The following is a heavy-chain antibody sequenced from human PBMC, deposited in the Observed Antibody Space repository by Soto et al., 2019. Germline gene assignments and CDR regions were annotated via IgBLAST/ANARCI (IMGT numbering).Heavy chain of an antibody. CDR3: AAEALYYYDSSGYFSPRMDV. CDR2: MNPNSGNT. Sequence: GASVKVSCKASGYTFTSYDINWVRQATGQGLEWMGWMNPNSGNTGYAQKFQGRVTITRDMSTSTAYMELSSLRSEDTAVYYCAAEALYYYDSSGYFSPRMDVWGQGTTVTVS. J-gene: IGHJ6*02. D-gene: IGHD3-22*01. CDR1: GYTFTSYD. V-gene: IGHV1-8*01.